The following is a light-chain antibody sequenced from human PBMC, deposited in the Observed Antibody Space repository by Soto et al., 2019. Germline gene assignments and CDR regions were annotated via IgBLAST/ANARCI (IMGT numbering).Light chain of an antibody. V-gene: IGKV3-11*01. CDR1: QNISNY. J-gene: IGKJ1*01. CDR2: DVS. CDR3: QQRSDWPRT. Sequence: IVLMQSPATMSLSPGKRATLSRRASQNISNYLIWCQQKPGQSARLLIYDVSNRATGIPARFSGSGSGTDFSLTISSLEPEDFAVYYCQQRSDWPRTFGQGTQVEIK.